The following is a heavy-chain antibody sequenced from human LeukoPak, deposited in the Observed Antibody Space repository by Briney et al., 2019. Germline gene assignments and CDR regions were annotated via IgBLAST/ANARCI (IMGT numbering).Heavy chain of an antibody. J-gene: IGHJ4*02. CDR3: ARRSGIAVAGAFDY. V-gene: IGHV3-23*01. CDR2: ISGSGDST. D-gene: IGHD6-19*01. CDR1: GFTFSSYA. Sequence: GGSLRLSCATSGFTFSSYAMSWVRQAPGKGLEWVSGISGSGDSTYYADSVKGRFTISRDNSKNTLYLQMNSLRAEDTAVYYCARRSGIAVAGAFDYWGQGTLVTVSS.